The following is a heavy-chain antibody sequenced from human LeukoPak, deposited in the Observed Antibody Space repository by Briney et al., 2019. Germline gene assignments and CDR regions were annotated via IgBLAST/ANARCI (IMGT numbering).Heavy chain of an antibody. CDR2: INHSGST. Sequence: PSETLSLTCTVSGGSINTYYWSWIRQPPGKGLEWIGEINHSGSTNYNPSLKSRVTISVDTSKNQFSLKLSSVTAADTAVYYCARTPYYYDSSGYSWGQGTLITVSS. J-gene: IGHJ4*02. CDR3: ARTPYYYDSSGYS. D-gene: IGHD3-22*01. CDR1: GGSINTYY. V-gene: IGHV4-34*01.